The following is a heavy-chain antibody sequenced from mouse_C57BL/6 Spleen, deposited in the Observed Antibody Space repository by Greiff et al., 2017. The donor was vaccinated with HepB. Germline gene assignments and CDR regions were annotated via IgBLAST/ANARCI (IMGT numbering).Heavy chain of an antibody. CDR3: ARHPDYDYDSYYAMDY. V-gene: IGHV2-6-1*01. D-gene: IGHD2-4*01. Sequence: VKLVESGPGLVAPSQSLSITCTVSGFSLTSYGVHWVRQPPGKGLEWLVVIWSDGSTTYNSALKSRLSISKDNSKSQVFLKMNSLQTDDTAMYYCARHPDYDYDSYYAMDYWGQGTSVTVSS. CDR1: GFSLTSYG. J-gene: IGHJ4*01. CDR2: IWSDGST.